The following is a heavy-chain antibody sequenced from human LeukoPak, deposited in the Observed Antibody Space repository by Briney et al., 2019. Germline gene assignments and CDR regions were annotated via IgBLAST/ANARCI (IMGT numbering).Heavy chain of an antibody. D-gene: IGHD2-8*01. J-gene: IGHJ4*02. V-gene: IGHV3-53*01. Sequence: GGSLRLSCAASGFTASSNYMSWVRQAPGKGLEWVSVIYSGGSTYYADSVKGRFTISRDNSKNTLYLQMNSLRAEDTAVYYCAKEYCSNSVCHSLDYWGQGTLVTVSS. CDR2: IYSGGST. CDR1: GFTASSNY. CDR3: AKEYCSNSVCHSLDY.